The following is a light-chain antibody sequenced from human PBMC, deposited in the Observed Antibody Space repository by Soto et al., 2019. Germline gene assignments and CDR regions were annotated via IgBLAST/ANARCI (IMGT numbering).Light chain of an antibody. J-gene: IGKJ1*01. Sequence: DIQMTQSPSTLSGAVGDRVTITCRAIQTIISRFAGYQQQPGKAPKLLIYTASNLKSGVPQRFSGSVSATELSLPIISPQPDDFATDDCQHFRRYSAEFGKGT. CDR2: TAS. CDR3: QHFRRYSAE. V-gene: IGKV1-5*03. CDR1: QTIISR.